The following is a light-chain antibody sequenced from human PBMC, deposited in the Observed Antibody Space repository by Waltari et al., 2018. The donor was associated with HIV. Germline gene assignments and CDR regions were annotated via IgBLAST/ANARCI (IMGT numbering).Light chain of an antibody. Sequence: QSALTQPASVSGSPGQSITISCTGTNSDFGSYDFVSWYQQYPGKAPRLIISDVRNRPTEISIRFTCSKYGYTASLTCSGLRAEDEADYFCSSWTSSTTLVFGTGTKVTVL. CDR1: NSDFGSYDF. J-gene: IGLJ1*01. CDR2: DVR. V-gene: IGLV2-14*01. CDR3: SSWTSSTTLV.